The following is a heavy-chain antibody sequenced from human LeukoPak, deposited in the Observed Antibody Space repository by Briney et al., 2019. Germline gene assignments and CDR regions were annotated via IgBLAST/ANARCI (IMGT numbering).Heavy chain of an antibody. V-gene: IGHV3-7*01. CDR3: ARDSSY. J-gene: IGHJ4*02. CDR1: GFTFSSYW. D-gene: IGHD6-6*01. CDR2: IKQDGSEK. Sequence: GGSLRLSCAASGFTFSSYWMHWVRQAPGKGLVWVANIKQDGSEKNFVDSVRGRFTISRDNAKNSFYLQMNSLRAEDTAVYYCARDSSYWGQGTLVTVSS.